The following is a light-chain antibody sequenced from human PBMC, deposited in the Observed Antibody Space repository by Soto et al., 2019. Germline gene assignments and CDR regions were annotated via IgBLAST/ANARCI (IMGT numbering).Light chain of an antibody. CDR1: SSNIGSNA. V-gene: IGLV1-44*01. J-gene: IGLJ1*01. CDR2: SNN. CDR3: AAWDDSLNGYV. Sequence: QSVLTQPPSASGTPGQRVTISCSGSSSNIGSNAVDWYQQFPGTAPKLLIYSNNQRHSGVPDRFSGSKSGTSASLAISGLQSEDEADYYCAAWDDSLNGYVFGTGTKLTVL.